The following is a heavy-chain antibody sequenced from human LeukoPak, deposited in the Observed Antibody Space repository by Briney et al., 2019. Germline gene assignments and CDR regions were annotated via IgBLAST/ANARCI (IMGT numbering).Heavy chain of an antibody. CDR1: GGSFRGYY. CDR3: ARGPRFITMIVVVNDAFDI. Sequence: PSETLSLTCAVYGGSFRGYYWSWIRQPPGKGLEGIGSIYYSGSTYYNPSLKSRVTISVDTSKNQFSLKLSSVTAADTAVYYCARGPRFITMIVVVNDAFDIWGQGTMVTVSS. CDR2: IYYSGST. V-gene: IGHV4-34*01. D-gene: IGHD3-22*01. J-gene: IGHJ3*02.